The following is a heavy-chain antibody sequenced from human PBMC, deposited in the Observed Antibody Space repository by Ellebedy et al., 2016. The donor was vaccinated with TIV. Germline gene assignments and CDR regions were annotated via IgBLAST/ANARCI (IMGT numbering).Heavy chain of an antibody. CDR1: GFTFSSYA. D-gene: IGHD6-6*01. V-gene: IGHV3-23*01. J-gene: IGHJ4*02. CDR3: AKYRIYSRSTGGGDC. CDR2: IIGSGDRT. Sequence: PAGSLRLSCPASGFTFSSYAMTWVLQDPGKGLEWVSSIIGSGDRTYYTDSVKGRFTISRDNSKNTLYLEMNSLRAEDTALYYCAKYRIYSRSTGGGDCWGQGTLVTVSS.